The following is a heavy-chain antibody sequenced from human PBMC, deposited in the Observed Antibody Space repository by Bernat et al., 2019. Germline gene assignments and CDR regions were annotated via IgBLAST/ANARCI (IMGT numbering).Heavy chain of an antibody. Sequence: QVQLVQSGAEVKKPGALVKVSCKASGYTFTSYAMHWVRQAPGQRLEWMGWINAGNGNTKYSQKFQGRVTITRDTSASTAYMELSSLRSEDTAVYYCARGVWFGELFVYWGQGTLVTVSS. CDR1: GYTFTSYA. V-gene: IGHV1-3*01. D-gene: IGHD3-10*01. CDR2: INAGNGNT. J-gene: IGHJ4*02. CDR3: ARGVWFGELFVY.